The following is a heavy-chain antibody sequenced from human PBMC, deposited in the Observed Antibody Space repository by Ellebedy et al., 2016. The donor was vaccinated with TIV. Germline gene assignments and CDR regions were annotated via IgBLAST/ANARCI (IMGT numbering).Heavy chain of an antibody. CDR2: IWYDGSNK. CDR3: VREGIAVAGNDGMDV. J-gene: IGHJ6*02. V-gene: IGHV3-33*01. CDR1: GFTFSSYG. Sequence: PGGSLRLSCAASGFTFSSYGMHWVRQAPGKGLEWVAVIWYDGSNKYYEDSVKGRFTISRDNSKNTLYLQMNSLRAEDTALYYCVREGIAVAGNDGMDVWGQGTTVTVS. D-gene: IGHD6-19*01.